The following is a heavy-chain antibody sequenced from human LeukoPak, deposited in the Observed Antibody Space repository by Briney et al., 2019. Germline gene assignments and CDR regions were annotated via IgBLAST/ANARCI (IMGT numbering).Heavy chain of an antibody. CDR1: GFTFSSYA. Sequence: GGSLRLSCAASGFTFSSYAMSWVRQAPGKGLEWVSAISGSGGSTYYADSVKGRFTISRDNSKDTLYLQMNSLRAEDTAVYYCAKSVVAATYFDYWGQGTLVTVSS. D-gene: IGHD2-15*01. CDR2: ISGSGGST. V-gene: IGHV3-23*01. CDR3: AKSVVAATYFDY. J-gene: IGHJ4*02.